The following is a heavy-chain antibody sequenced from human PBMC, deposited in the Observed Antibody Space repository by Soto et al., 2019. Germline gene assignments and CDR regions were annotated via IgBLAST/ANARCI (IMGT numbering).Heavy chain of an antibody. D-gene: IGHD6-19*01. Sequence: PGGSLRLSCAASGFTFSSYGMHWVRQAPGKGLEWVAVISYDGSNKYYADSVKGRFTISRDNSKNTLYLQMNSLRAEDTAVYYCANEPNSSPHNIRVPVWGQGTMVTVSS. J-gene: IGHJ3*01. V-gene: IGHV3-30*18. CDR2: ISYDGSNK. CDR1: GFTFSSYG. CDR3: ANEPNSSPHNIRVPV.